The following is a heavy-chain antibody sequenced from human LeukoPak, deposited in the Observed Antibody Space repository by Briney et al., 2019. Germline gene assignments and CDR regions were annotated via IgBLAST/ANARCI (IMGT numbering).Heavy chain of an antibody. D-gene: IGHD3-3*01. CDR1: GFIFSNFA. CDR3: AQDPAGVVIN. CDR2: ITATGGRT. V-gene: IGHV3-23*01. Sequence: GGSRRLSCAASGFIFSNFAMSWVRQAPGKGLEWVSTITATGGRTDYADSVKGRFTISRDNSKNTLSLQMNGLRAEDTAMYYCAQDPAGVVINWGQGSLVTVSS. J-gene: IGHJ4*02.